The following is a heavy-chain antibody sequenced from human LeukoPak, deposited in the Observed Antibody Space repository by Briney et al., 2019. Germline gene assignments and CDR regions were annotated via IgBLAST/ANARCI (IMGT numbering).Heavy chain of an antibody. J-gene: IGHJ4*02. Sequence: GRSLRLSCAASGFTFSSYGMHWVRQAPGKGVEWVAVIWYDGSNKYYTDSVKGRFTISRANSKNTLYLQMNSLRAEDTAIYYCAKDVGGDWGDLLYFDYWGQGTLVTVSS. CDR3: AKDVGGDWGDLLYFDY. D-gene: IGHD1-26*01. CDR1: GFTFSSYG. V-gene: IGHV3-33*06. CDR2: IWYDGSNK.